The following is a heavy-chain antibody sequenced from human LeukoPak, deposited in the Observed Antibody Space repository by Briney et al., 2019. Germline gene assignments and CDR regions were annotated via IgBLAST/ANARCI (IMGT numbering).Heavy chain of an antibody. J-gene: IGHJ4*02. Sequence: PGGSLRLSCAASGFTFSTYAMSWVRQAPGKGLEWVSGIIGSGGSTFYADSVKGRFTISRDNSKNTLCLQMNSLRAEDTTVYYCAKRVGSGYYYFDFWGQGTLVTVSS. D-gene: IGHD3-22*01. V-gene: IGHV3-23*01. CDR3: AKRVGSGYYYFDF. CDR1: GFTFSTYA. CDR2: IIGSGGST.